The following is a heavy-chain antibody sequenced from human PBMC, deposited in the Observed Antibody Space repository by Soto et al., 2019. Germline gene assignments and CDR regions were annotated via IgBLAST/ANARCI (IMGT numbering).Heavy chain of an antibody. Sequence: GASVKVSCKASGGTFSSYAISWVRQAPGQGLEWMGGIVPMLGTPTYAEKFKGRVTISATGSTSTMYMEVTSLRSEDTAIYYCARNGTYSSSLSQYSGMDVWGQGTTVTVSS. D-gene: IGHD1-26*01. CDR3: ARNGTYSSSLSQYSGMDV. V-gene: IGHV1-69*13. J-gene: IGHJ6*02. CDR1: GGTFSSYA. CDR2: IVPMLGTP.